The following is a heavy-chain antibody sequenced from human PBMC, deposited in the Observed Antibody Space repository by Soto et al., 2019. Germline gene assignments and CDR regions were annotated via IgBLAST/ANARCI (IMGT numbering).Heavy chain of an antibody. Sequence: GESLKISCNGSGYSFTSYWISWVRQMPGKGREWMGSIDPSDSYTNYSPSFQGHVTISADKSISNAYLQWSSLKASDTAMYYCERFNVVVTVDDAFAIWGQGTMVTVSS. CDR2: IDPSDSYT. CDR3: ERFNVVVTVDDAFAI. J-gene: IGHJ3*02. CDR1: GYSFTSYW. D-gene: IGHD2-21*02. V-gene: IGHV5-10-1*01.